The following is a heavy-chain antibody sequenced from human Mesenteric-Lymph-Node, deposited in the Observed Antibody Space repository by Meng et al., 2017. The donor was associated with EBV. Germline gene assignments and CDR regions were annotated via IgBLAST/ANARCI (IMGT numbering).Heavy chain of an antibody. CDR1: GCSVSCDL. Sequence: HLQQWGRGLITTSATLSHASAFYGCSVSCDLWGWIRPPPGKGLEWIGENNHSGSTNSNPSIKSRVNISVETSKNQFSLKLGSVTAADTAVYYCARGEKGPIDYWGQGTLVTVSS. J-gene: IGHJ4*02. V-gene: IGHV4-34*01. CDR3: ARGEKGPIDY. CDR2: NNHSGST.